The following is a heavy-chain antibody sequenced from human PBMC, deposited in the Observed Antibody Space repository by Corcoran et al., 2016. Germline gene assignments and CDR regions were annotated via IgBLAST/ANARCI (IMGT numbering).Heavy chain of an antibody. CDR2: ISWDGGST. CDR1: GFTFDDYT. CDR3: AKDIVTGGAAALGY. J-gene: IGHJ4*02. Sequence: EVQLVESGGVVVQPGGSLRLSCAASGFTFDDYTMHWVRQAPGKGLEWVSLISWDGGSTYYADSVKGRFTISRDNSKNSLYLQMNSLRTEDTAVYYCAKDIVTGGAAALGYWGQGTLVTVSS. D-gene: IGHD6-13*01. V-gene: IGHV3-43*01.